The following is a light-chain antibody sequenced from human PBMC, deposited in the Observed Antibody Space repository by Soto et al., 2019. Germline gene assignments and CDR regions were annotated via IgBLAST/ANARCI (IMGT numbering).Light chain of an antibody. CDR2: DVT. CDR1: SSDIGGYNY. CDR3: SSYTSSSTYV. Sequence: QSALTQPASVSGSPGQSITISCTEASSDIGGYNYVSWYQQHPVKAPKLIIYDVTNRPSGVSNRFSGSKSGNTASLTISGLQAEDEADYYCSSYTSSSTYVFGTGTKLTVL. V-gene: IGLV2-14*01. J-gene: IGLJ1*01.